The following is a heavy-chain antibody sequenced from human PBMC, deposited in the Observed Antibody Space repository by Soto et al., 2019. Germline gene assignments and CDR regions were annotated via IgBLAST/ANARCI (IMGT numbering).Heavy chain of an antibody. D-gene: IGHD1-20*01. CDR1: GFTLGNFA. Sequence: PGGSLRLSCAASGFTLGNFAMSWVRQAPGKGLEWVAVASGSGITTKYAASVKGRFIISKDNSKNTLSLEMQSLRAEDTGVYYCAKGRLRGLNNGKFDFWGQGTLVTVSS. CDR2: ASGSGITT. J-gene: IGHJ4*02. CDR3: AKGRLRGLNNGKFDF. V-gene: IGHV3-23*01.